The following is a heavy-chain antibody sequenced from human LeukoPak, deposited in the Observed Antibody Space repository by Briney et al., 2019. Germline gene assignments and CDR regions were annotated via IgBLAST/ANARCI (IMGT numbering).Heavy chain of an antibody. CDR3: ARDGGIVVPAAPAVFDI. Sequence: PSETLSLTCTVSGGSISNYYWSWIRQPAGKGLEWIGRIYTNGSTKYNPSLKTRVSMSADMSKNQFSLKLTSVTAADTALYYCARDGGIVVPAAPAVFDIWGQGTMVTVSS. CDR2: IYTNGST. J-gene: IGHJ3*02. CDR1: GGSISNYY. V-gene: IGHV4-4*07. D-gene: IGHD2-2*01.